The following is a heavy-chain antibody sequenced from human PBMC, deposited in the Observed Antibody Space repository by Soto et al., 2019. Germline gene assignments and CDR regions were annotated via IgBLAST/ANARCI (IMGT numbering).Heavy chain of an antibody. D-gene: IGHD4-17*01. CDR1: GFTFSSYA. V-gene: IGHV3-23*01. J-gene: IGHJ4*02. CDR2: ISGSGGNT. CDR3: AKELRPNDY. Sequence: GGSLRLSCTASGFTFSSYAMSWVRQAPGKGLEWVSAISGSGGNTYYADSVRGRFTISRDTSKNTLYLQMNSLRAEDTAVYYCAKELRPNDYWGQGTLVTVSS.